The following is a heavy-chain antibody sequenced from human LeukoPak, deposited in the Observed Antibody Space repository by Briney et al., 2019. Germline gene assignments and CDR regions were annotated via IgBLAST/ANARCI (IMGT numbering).Heavy chain of an antibody. CDR1: GDSMSGYY. V-gene: IGHV4-59*01. J-gene: IGHJ4*02. Sequence: SETLSLTCTVSGDSMSGYYWSWIRQPPGKGLEWMGYIFYSGSIDYNPSLKSRVTISIDTSKNQISLKLTSVTAADTALYYCARGLGDYWGQGALVTVSS. CDR2: IFYSGSI. D-gene: IGHD7-27*01. CDR3: ARGLGDY.